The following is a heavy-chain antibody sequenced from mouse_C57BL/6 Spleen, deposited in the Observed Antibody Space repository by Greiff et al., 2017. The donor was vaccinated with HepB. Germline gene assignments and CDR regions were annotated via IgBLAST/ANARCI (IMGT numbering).Heavy chain of an antibody. CDR3: ARLDGYY. J-gene: IGHJ4*01. V-gene: IGHV5-9*01. CDR1: GFTFSSYT. D-gene: IGHD2-3*01. Sequence: EVQVVESGGGLVKPGGSLKLSCAASGFTFSSYTMSWVRQTPEKRLEWVATISGGGGNTYYPDSVKGRFTISRDNAKNTLYLQMSSLRSKDTALYYCARLDGYYWGQGTSVTVSS. CDR2: ISGGGGNT.